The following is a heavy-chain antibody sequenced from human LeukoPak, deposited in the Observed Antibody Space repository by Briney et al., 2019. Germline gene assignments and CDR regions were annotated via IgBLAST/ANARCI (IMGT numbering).Heavy chain of an antibody. CDR3: ARVPRKIAVAASFDY. CDR2: IYYSWST. J-gene: IGHJ4*02. D-gene: IGHD6-19*01. Sequence: IYYSWSTYYTPSLKSRVTISVDTSKNQFSLKLSSVTAADTAVYYCARVPRKIAVAASFDYWGQGTLVTVSS. V-gene: IGHV4-39*07.